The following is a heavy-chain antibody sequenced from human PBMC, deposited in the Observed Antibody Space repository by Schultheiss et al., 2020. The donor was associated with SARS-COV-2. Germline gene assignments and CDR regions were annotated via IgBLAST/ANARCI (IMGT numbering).Heavy chain of an antibody. D-gene: IGHD3-10*01. J-gene: IGHJ6*03. V-gene: IGHV4-34*01. Sequence: SETLSLTCTVSGGSISSYYWSWIRQPPGKGLEWIGEINHSGSTNYNPSLKSRVTISVDTSKNQFSLKLSSVTAADTAVYYCARVRGGGSGSYYSPHSRYHYYYMDVWGKGTTVTVSS. CDR3: ARVRGGGSGSYYSPHSRYHYYYMDV. CDR2: INHSGST. CDR1: GGSISSYY.